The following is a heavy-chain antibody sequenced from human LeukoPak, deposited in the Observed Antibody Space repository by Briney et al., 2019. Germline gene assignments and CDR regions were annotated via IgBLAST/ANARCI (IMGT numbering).Heavy chain of an antibody. Sequence: SVKVSCKASGGTFSSYTISWVRQAPGHGLEWMGRIIPILGIANYEQKFQGRVTITADKSTSTAYMELSSLRSEDTAVYYCARFRETTVAPDAFDIWGQGTMVTVSS. D-gene: IGHD4-11*01. V-gene: IGHV1-69*02. J-gene: IGHJ3*02. CDR2: IIPILGIA. CDR3: ARFRETTVAPDAFDI. CDR1: GGTFSSYT.